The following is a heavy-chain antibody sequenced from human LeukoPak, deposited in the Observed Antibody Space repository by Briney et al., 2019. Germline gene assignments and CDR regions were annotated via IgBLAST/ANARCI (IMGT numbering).Heavy chain of an antibody. Sequence: SETLSLTCTVSCGSISSSSYYWGWIRQPPGKGLEWIGSIYYSGSTYDNPSLKSRVTISVDTSKNQFSLKLSSVTAADTAVYYCARTAYTYGYRPLFDYWGQGTLVTVSS. CDR2: IYYSGST. V-gene: IGHV4-39*01. J-gene: IGHJ4*02. CDR1: CGSISSSSYY. D-gene: IGHD5-18*01. CDR3: ARTAYTYGYRPLFDY.